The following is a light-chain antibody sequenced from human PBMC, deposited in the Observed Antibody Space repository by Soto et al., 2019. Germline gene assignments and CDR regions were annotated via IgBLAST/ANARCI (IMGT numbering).Light chain of an antibody. Sequence: EIVLTQSPGTLSLSPGERATLSCRASQSISSSSLAWYQHKSGQAPRLLIYGASSRATGIPDRFSGSGSGTDFTLTISRLGPEDFAVYYCQLFGSSPRTFGQGTKVEIK. V-gene: IGKV3-20*01. CDR3: QLFGSSPRT. CDR1: QSISSSS. CDR2: GAS. J-gene: IGKJ1*01.